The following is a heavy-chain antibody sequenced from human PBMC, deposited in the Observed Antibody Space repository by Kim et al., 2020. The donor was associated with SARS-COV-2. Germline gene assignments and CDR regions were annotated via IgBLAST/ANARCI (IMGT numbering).Heavy chain of an antibody. Sequence: SQKFQGRVTITRDTSESTAYMELSSLRSGDTTVYYCARDSRIFGVVVDPWGQGTLVTVSS. D-gene: IGHD3-3*01. J-gene: IGHJ5*02. V-gene: IGHV1-3*01. CDR3: ARDSRIFGVVVDP.